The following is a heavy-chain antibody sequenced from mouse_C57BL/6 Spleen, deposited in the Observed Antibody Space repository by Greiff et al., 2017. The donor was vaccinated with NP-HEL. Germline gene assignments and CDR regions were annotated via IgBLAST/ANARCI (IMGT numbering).Heavy chain of an antibody. D-gene: IGHD3-3*01. J-gene: IGHJ3*01. Sequence: VQLQQSGPELVKPGASVKMSCKASGYTFTDYYMHWVKQKPGKGLEWIGEIYPGSGNTYYNEKFKGKATLTADTSSSTAYMQLSSLTSEDAAVYFCARGGGDEAYWGQGTLVTVSA. V-gene: IGHV1-83*01. CDR1: YTFTDYYM. CDR3: RGGGDEAY. CDR2: YPGSGNTY.